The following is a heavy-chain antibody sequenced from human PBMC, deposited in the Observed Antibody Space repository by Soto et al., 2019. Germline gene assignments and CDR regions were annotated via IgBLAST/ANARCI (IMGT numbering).Heavy chain of an antibody. D-gene: IGHD1-26*01. Sequence: ASVKVSCKASGYTFTSHGISWVRQAPGQGLEWMGWISAYNGNTNYAQKLQGRVTMTTDTSTSTAYMELRSLRSDDTAVYYCARDDGAGATPYFQHWGQGTLVTVSS. V-gene: IGHV1-18*01. CDR1: GYTFTSHG. CDR3: ARDDGAGATPYFQH. J-gene: IGHJ1*01. CDR2: ISAYNGNT.